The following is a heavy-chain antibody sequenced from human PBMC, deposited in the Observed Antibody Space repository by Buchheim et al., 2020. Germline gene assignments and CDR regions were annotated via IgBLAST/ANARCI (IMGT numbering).Heavy chain of an antibody. CDR2: ISAYNGNK. J-gene: IGHJ4*02. D-gene: IGHD6-19*01. CDR1: GYTFTSYG. Sequence: QVQLVQSGAEVKKPGASVKVSCKASGYTFTSYGISWVRQAPGQGLEWMGWISAYNGNKNYAQKLQGRVTMTTDTSTSTAYMELRSLRSDDTAVYYCARDGVHRHSSGWYDKKKYYFDYWGQGTL. CDR3: ARDGVHRHSSGWYDKKKYYFDY. V-gene: IGHV1-18*01.